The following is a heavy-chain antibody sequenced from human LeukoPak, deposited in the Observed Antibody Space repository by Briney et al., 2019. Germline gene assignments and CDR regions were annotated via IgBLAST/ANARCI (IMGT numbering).Heavy chain of an antibody. CDR2: INHRGST. Sequence: SETLSLTCAVYGGSFSGYYWSWIRQPPGKGLEWIGEINHRGSTNYNPSLKSRVTISVDTSKNQFSLKLSSVTAADTAVYYCARGSGTYYYDSSGYSYYFDYWGQGTLVTVSS. V-gene: IGHV4-34*01. CDR1: GGSFSGYY. D-gene: IGHD3-22*01. CDR3: ARGSGTYYYDSSGYSYYFDY. J-gene: IGHJ4*02.